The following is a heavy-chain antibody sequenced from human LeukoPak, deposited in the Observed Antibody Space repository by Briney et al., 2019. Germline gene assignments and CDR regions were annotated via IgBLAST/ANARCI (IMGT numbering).Heavy chain of an antibody. CDR2: ISYDGSNK. CDR1: GVTFSSYG. V-gene: IGHV3-30*18. J-gene: IGHJ6*04. D-gene: IGHD3-10*01. CDR3: AKDARGATPIYGMDV. Sequence: GRSLRLSCAASGVTFSSYGMHWVRQAPGKGLEWVAVISYDGSNKYYADSVKGRFTISRDNSKNTLYLQMNSLRAEDTAVYYCAKDARGATPIYGMDVWGKGTTVTVSS.